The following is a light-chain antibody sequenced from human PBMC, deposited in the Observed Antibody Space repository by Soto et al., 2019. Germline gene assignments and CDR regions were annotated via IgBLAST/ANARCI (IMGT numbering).Light chain of an antibody. CDR1: RGDVGAFNY. J-gene: IGLJ1*01. V-gene: IGLV2-14*01. Sequence: ALTQPASVSGSPGQSITISCTGTRGDVGAFNYVSWYQIQPGKAPKLVIYEVSSRPSGVSKRFSGSKSGNTASLSISGLQPEDEGDYYCASYSTGDTLYVFGSGTKVTVL. CDR3: ASYSTGDTLYV. CDR2: EVS.